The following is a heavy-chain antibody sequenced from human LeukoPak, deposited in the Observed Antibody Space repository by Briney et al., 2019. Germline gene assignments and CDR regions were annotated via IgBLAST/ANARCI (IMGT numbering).Heavy chain of an antibody. CDR1: GGSISSYY. D-gene: IGHD3-22*01. Sequence: ASETLSLTCTVSGGSISSYYWNWMRQPPGKGLEWLGYIYYCGSTNYNPSLKSRVTISVDTSKNQFSLKLSSVTAADTAVYYCARGADSSGYYSIFYFDYWGQGTLVTVSS. CDR2: IYYCGST. V-gene: IGHV4-59*01. J-gene: IGHJ4*02. CDR3: ARGADSSGYYSIFYFDY.